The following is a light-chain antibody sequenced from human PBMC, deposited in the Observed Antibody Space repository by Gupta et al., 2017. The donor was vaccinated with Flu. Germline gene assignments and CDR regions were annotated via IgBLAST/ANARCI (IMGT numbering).Light chain of an antibody. V-gene: IGLV2-11*01. J-gene: IGLJ3*02. Sequence: QSALTQPRSVSGSPGQSVTISCPGTSTDVGGYNYVSWNQQHPGKAPKLMIFDVSRRPSGVPDRFSGSKSGNTASLTISGLQAEDEADYYCCSYAGSYTWVFGGGTKLTVL. CDR1: STDVGGYNY. CDR2: DVS. CDR3: CSYAGSYTWV.